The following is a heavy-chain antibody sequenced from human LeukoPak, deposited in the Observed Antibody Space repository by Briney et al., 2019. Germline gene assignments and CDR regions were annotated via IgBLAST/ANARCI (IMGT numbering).Heavy chain of an antibody. D-gene: IGHD3-16*01. J-gene: IGHJ4*02. CDR3: ARVGRGDHTWGSYYCDH. CDR2: ISSGGRT. CDR1: GDSFSSYH. V-gene: IGHV4-59*01. Sequence: PSGTLSLTCTVSGDSFSSYHWSWLRQPPGKGLEWIGYISSGGRTSYNPSLQSRVTISVDTSKNQFSLKLSSVTAADTAVYYCARVGRGDHTWGSYYCDHWGQGTLVSVSS.